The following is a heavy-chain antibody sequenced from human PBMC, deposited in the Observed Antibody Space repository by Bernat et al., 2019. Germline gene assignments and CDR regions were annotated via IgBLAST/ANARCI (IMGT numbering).Heavy chain of an antibody. CDR2: IYYRGST. V-gene: IGHV4-30-4*01. J-gene: IGHJ3*02. CDR1: GGSISSGAYY. D-gene: IGHD2-2*01. Sequence: QVQLQESGPGLVKPSQTLSLTCTVSGGSISSGAYYWCWIRQSPGKGLEWIGYIYYRGSTYYNPSLKSRVTISVDTSKNQLSLRLTSVTAADTAVYYCARDGSGYCSGTSCPVPGNDAFDIWGQGTVVTVSS. CDR3: ARDGSGYCSGTSCPVPGNDAFDI.